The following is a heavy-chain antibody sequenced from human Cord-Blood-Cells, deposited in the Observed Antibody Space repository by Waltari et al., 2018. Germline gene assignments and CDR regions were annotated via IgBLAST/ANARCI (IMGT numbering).Heavy chain of an antibody. V-gene: IGHV4-34*01. D-gene: IGHD6-13*01. J-gene: IGHJ4*02. CDR1: GGSFSGYY. CDR3: ARGLAIAAAGNRGLGY. Sequence: QVQLQQWGAGLLKPSETLSLTCAVYGGSFSGYYWSWIRQPPGKGLEWIGEINHSGSTNYNPSLKSRVTISVDTSKNQFSLKLSSVTAEDTAVYYCARGLAIAAAGNRGLGYWGQGTLVTVSS. CDR2: INHSGST.